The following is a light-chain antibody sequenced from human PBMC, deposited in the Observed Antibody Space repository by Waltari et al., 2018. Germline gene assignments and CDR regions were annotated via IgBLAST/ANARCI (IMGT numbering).Light chain of an antibody. J-gene: IGLJ1*01. CDR2: GVT. V-gene: IGLV2-8*01. CDR3: SSYAGSNGFYV. Sequence: QSALTQPPSASGSLGQSVTISCTGTSSDIGGYNYVSWYQQHPGKAPKPMIYGVTKRPSGVPDRFSGSKSGNTASLTLSGLHAEDEADYYCSSYAGSNGFYVFGTGTTVTVL. CDR1: SSDIGGYNY.